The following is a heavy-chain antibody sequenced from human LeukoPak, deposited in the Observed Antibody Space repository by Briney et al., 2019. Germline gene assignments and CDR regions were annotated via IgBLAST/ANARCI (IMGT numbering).Heavy chain of an antibody. CDR2: IKKDGSEK. CDR1: GFTFSDFW. V-gene: IGHV3-7*03. D-gene: IGHD3-22*01. J-gene: IGHJ3*01. Sequence: PGGSLRLSCAASGFTFSDFWMSWVRQAPGKGLEWVANIKKDGSEKYYVDSVEGRFTISRDNAKNSLYLQMSSLRAEDTAIYYCTKDLHPGFASGFDAFDVWGQGTVVTVSS. CDR3: TKDLHPGFASGFDAFDV.